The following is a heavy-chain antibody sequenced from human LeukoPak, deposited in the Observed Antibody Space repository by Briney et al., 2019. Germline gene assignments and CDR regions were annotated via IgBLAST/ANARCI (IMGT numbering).Heavy chain of an antibody. Sequence: SETLSLTCTVSGASISSSYWSWLRQPPGKGLEWIGYISNHGSANYNPSLNSPVTISVCTSQNQFFLELSSVTAADTAVYYCARGQWLGYAFDIWGQGTMVTVSS. CDR2: ISNHGSA. V-gene: IGHV4-59*01. CDR1: GASISSSY. D-gene: IGHD6-19*01. J-gene: IGHJ3*02. CDR3: ARGQWLGYAFDI.